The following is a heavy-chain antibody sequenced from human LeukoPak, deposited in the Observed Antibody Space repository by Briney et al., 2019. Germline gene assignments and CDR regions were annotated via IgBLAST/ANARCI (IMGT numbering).Heavy chain of an antibody. D-gene: IGHD3/OR15-3a*01. J-gene: IGHJ6*02. Sequence: SETLSLTCTVSGGSVSSGSYYWSWIRQPPGKGLGWIGYIYYSGSTNYNPSLKSRVTISVDTSKNQFSLKLSSVTAADTAVYYCARWTKSPYYYYGMDVWGQGTTVTVSS. CDR3: ARWTKSPYYYYGMDV. CDR2: IYYSGST. CDR1: GGSVSSGSYY. V-gene: IGHV4-61*01.